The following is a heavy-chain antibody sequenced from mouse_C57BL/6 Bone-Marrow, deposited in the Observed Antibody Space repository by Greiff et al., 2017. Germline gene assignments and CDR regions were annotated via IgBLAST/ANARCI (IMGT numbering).Heavy chain of an antibody. CDR1: GYTFTSYG. CDR3: ATTVVATGWYVDV. J-gene: IGHJ1*03. CDR2: IYPRSGNT. V-gene: IGHV1-81*01. D-gene: IGHD1-1*01. Sequence: QVQLQQSGAELARPGASVKLSCKASGYTFTSYGISWVKQRTGQGLEWIGEIYPRSGNTYYNEKFKGKATLTADKSSSTAYMELRSLTSEDSAVYFCATTVVATGWYVDVWGTGTTVTVSS.